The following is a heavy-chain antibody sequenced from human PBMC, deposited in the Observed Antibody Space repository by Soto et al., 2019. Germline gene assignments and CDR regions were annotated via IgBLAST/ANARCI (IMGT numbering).Heavy chain of an antibody. CDR3: ARDRYSSSSNWFDP. Sequence: QVQLVESGGGVVQPGRSLRLSCAASGFTFSSYGMHWVRQAPGKGLEWVAVIWYDGSNKYYADSVKGRFTISRDNSKNTLYLQRNSLRAEDTAVYYCARDRYSSSSNWFDPWGQGTLVTVSS. CDR1: GFTFSSYG. V-gene: IGHV3-33*01. CDR2: IWYDGSNK. J-gene: IGHJ5*02. D-gene: IGHD6-6*01.